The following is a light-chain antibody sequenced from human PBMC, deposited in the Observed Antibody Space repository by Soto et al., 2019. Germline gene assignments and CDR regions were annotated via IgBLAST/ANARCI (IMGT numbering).Light chain of an antibody. CDR3: QQYGSSPPIS. V-gene: IGKV3-20*01. Sequence: EIVLTQSPGTLSLSPGETATLSCRASQSVSSSYLAWYQQKPGQAPRLLIYGASSRATGIPDRFSGSGSGTDFTLTISRLEPEDFAVYYCQQYGSSPPISFGQGTRLEI. J-gene: IGKJ5*01. CDR1: QSVSSSY. CDR2: GAS.